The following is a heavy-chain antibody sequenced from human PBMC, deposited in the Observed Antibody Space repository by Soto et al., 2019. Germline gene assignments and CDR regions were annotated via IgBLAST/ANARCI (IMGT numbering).Heavy chain of an antibody. CDR1: GGTFSSYA. J-gene: IGHJ6*02. CDR3: ARLGVCSGGSCHGYYYGMDV. V-gene: IGHV1-69*12. CDR2: IIPIFGTA. D-gene: IGHD2-15*01. Sequence: QVQLVQSGAEVKKPGSWVKVSCKASGGTFSSYAISWVRQAPGQGLEWMGGIIPIFGTANYAQKFQGRVTITADESTSTAYMELSSLRSEDTAVYYCARLGVCSGGSCHGYYYGMDVWGQGTTVTVSS.